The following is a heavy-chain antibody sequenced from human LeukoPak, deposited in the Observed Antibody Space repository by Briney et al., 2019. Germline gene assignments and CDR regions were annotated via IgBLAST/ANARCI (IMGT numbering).Heavy chain of an antibody. CDR3: TTNYGSGSYYNVY. D-gene: IGHD3-10*01. CDR1: GLTFSHAW. CDR2: IKSKTDGGTT. J-gene: IGHJ4*02. V-gene: IGHV3-15*07. Sequence: PGGSLRLSCAVSGLTFSHAWMNWVRQAPGKGLEWVGRIKSKTDGGTTDYAAPVKGRFTISRDDSKNTLYLQMNSLKTEDTAVYYCTTNYGSGSYYNVYWGQGTLVTVSS.